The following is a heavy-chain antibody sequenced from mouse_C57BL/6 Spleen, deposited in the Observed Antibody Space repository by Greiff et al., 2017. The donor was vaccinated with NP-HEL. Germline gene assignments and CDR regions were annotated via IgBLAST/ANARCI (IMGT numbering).Heavy chain of an antibody. V-gene: IGHV5-4*01. CDR2: ISDGGSYT. CDR1: GFTFSSYA. Sequence: EVQLVESGGGLVKPGGSLKLSCAASGFTFSSYAMSWVRQTPEKRLEWVATISDGGSYTYYPDNVKGRFTISRDNAKNNLYLQMSHLKSEDTAMYYCAREGRITATAYYFDYWGQGTTLTVSS. D-gene: IGHD1-1*01. J-gene: IGHJ2*01. CDR3: AREGRITATAYYFDY.